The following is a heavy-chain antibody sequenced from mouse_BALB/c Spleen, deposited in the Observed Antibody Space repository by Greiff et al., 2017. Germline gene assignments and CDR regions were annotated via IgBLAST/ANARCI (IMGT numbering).Heavy chain of an antibody. J-gene: IGHJ2*01. CDR1: GYTFTDYE. Sequence: QVQLQQSGAELVRPGASVTLSCKASGYTFTDYEMHWVKQTPVHGLEWIGAIDPETGGTAYTQKFKGKATLTADKSSSTAYMELRSLTSEDSAVYYCTRRYCGSSYLDYWGQGTTLTVSS. D-gene: IGHD1-1*01. V-gene: IGHV1-15*01. CDR3: TRRYCGSSYLDY. CDR2: IDPETGGT.